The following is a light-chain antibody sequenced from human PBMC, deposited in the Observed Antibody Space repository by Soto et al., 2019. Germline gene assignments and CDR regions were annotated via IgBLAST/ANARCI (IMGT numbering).Light chain of an antibody. J-gene: IGKJ1*01. CDR3: QQGDNWPWT. V-gene: IGKV3D-15*01. Sequence: EIVMPQSPATLFVSPGERATLSCRASQSVINNLAWYQQKPGQAPRLLIYAVSTRATGIPARFSGSGSGTEFTLTISSLQSEDFAVYYCQQGDNWPWTFGQGTKVDIK. CDR2: AVS. CDR1: QSVINN.